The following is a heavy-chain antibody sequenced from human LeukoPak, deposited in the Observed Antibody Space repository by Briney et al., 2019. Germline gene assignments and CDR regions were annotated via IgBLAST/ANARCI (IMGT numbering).Heavy chain of an antibody. Sequence: ASAKVSCKASGYTFSSYAMNWVRQAPGQGLEWMGWINTNTGNPSYAQGFTGRFVFSLDTSVSTAYLQISSLKADDTAVYYCARDGNDFWSGPEHWGQGTLVTVSS. J-gene: IGHJ1*01. V-gene: IGHV7-4-1*02. D-gene: IGHD3-3*01. CDR2: INTNTGNP. CDR1: GYTFSSYA. CDR3: ARDGNDFWSGPEH.